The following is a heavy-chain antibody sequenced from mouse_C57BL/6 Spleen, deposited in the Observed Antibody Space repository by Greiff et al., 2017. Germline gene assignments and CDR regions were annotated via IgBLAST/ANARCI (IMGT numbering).Heavy chain of an antibody. CDR2: ISYDGSN. D-gene: IGHD2-4*01. CDR3: ARRGYDYDDY. Sequence: EVQLQESGPGLVKPSQSLSLTCSVTGYSITSGYYWNWIRQFPGNKLEWMGYISYDGSNNYNPSLKNRISITRDTSKNQFFLKLNSVTTEDTATYYCARRGYDYDDYWGQGTTLTVSS. J-gene: IGHJ2*01. CDR1: GYSITSGYY. V-gene: IGHV3-6*01.